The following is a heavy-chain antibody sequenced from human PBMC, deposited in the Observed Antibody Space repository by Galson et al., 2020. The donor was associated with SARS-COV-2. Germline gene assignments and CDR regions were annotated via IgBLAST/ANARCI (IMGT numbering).Heavy chain of an antibody. D-gene: IGHD3-16*01. J-gene: IGHJ6*02. CDR2: IDGNDDK. CDR3: AHRRGVLVDV. V-gene: IGHV2-5*01. Sequence: SGPTLVKPTQTLTLTCSFSGFSLSTTSVSVAWIRQPPGGALEWLALIDGNDDKRHSPSLQNRLTIIKDTSKNQVVLTMTNMDPVDTATYYCAHRRGVLVDVWGQGTTVAVS. CDR1: GFSLSTTSVS.